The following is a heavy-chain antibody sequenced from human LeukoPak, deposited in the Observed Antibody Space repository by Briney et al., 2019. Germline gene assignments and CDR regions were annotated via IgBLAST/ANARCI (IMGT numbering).Heavy chain of an antibody. CDR1: GFTFSSYA. CDR3: ARNFGRMIPEYDAFDI. CDR2: ISGSGGST. J-gene: IGHJ3*02. D-gene: IGHD1-7*01. Sequence: PGGSLRLSCAASGFTFSSYAMSWVRQAPGKGLEWVSAISGSGGSTYYADSVKGRFTISRGNAKNTLYLQMNSLRAEDTAVYYCARNFGRMIPEYDAFDIWGQGTMVTVSS. V-gene: IGHV3-23*01.